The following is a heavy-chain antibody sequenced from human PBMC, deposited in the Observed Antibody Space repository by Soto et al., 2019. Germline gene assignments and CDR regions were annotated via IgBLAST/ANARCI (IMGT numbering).Heavy chain of an antibody. CDR1: GYTFTSYG. CDR3: ARVVAATFWFDP. Sequence: AAVKVSCKASGYTFTSYGISWVRQAPGQGLEGMGWISAYNGNTNYAQKLQGRVTMTTDTSTSTAYMELRRLRSDDTAVYYCARVVAATFWFDPWGQGTLVTVSS. D-gene: IGHD2-15*01. CDR2: ISAYNGNT. V-gene: IGHV1-18*04. J-gene: IGHJ5*02.